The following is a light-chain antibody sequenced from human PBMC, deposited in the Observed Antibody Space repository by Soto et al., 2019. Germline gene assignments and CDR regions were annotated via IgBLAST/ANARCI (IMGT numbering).Light chain of an antibody. V-gene: IGLV2-14*01. Sequence: QSVLTQPASVSGSLGQSITISCTGTSSDVGDYNYVSWYQQHPGKAPKFIIYEVSHRPSGVSTSFSGSKSGNTASLTISGLQAEDEADYYCSSYTSINTPYFGGGTKLTVL. CDR2: EVS. CDR3: SSYTSINTPY. J-gene: IGLJ2*01. CDR1: SSDVGDYNY.